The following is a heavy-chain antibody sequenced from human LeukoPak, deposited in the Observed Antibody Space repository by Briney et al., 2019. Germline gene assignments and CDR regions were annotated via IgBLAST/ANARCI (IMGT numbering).Heavy chain of an antibody. J-gene: IGHJ6*02. CDR2: ISGTGGDT. V-gene: IGHV3-23*01. CDR3: AKILGLDSSGYYYYGMDV. D-gene: IGHD3-22*01. Sequence: GGSLRLSCAASGFIFSNFPMTWVRQTPGKGLEGVSSISGTGGDTYYTDSVRGRFTISRDNSKNTLYLQMNSLRAEDTAVYYCAKILGLDSSGYYYYGMDVWGQGTTVTVSS. CDR1: GFIFSNFP.